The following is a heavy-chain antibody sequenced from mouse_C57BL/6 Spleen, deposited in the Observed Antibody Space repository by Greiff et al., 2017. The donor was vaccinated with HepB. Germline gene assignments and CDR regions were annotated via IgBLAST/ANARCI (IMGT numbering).Heavy chain of an antibody. J-gene: IGHJ4*01. Sequence: VKLQESGAELARPGASVKMSCKASGYTFTSYTMHWVKQRPGQGLEWIGYINPSSGYTKYNQKFKDKATLTADKSSSTAYMQLSSLTSEDSAVYYCARGVYYGSSYYYAMDYWGQGTSVTVSS. CDR3: ARGVYYGSSYYYAMDY. CDR2: INPSSGYT. CDR1: GYTFTSYT. V-gene: IGHV1-4*01. D-gene: IGHD1-1*01.